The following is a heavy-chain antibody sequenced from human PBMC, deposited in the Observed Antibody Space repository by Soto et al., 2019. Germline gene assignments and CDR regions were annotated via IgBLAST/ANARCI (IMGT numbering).Heavy chain of an antibody. CDR3: ARGDYYDILTGYGSFFDY. Sequence: ASVKVSCKASGYTFTGYYMHWVRQAPGQGLEWMGWINPNSGGTNYAQKFQGWVTMTRDTSISTAYMELSRLRSDDTAVYYCARGDYYDILTGYGSFFDYWGQGTLVTVSS. D-gene: IGHD3-9*01. CDR2: INPNSGGT. V-gene: IGHV1-2*04. J-gene: IGHJ4*02. CDR1: GYTFTGYY.